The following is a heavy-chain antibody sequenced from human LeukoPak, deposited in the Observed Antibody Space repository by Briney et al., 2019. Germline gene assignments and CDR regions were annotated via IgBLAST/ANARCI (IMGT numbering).Heavy chain of an antibody. CDR3: ARDLGTGDWYFDL. Sequence: SETLSLTCTVSGGSISSSSYYWGWIRQPPGKGLEWIGSIYYSGSTYYNPSLKSRVTMSVDTSKNQFSLNLSSVTAADTAVYYCARDLGTGDWYFDLWGRGTLVTVSS. V-gene: IGHV4-39*07. CDR1: GGSISSSSYY. D-gene: IGHD7-27*01. CDR2: IYYSGST. J-gene: IGHJ2*01.